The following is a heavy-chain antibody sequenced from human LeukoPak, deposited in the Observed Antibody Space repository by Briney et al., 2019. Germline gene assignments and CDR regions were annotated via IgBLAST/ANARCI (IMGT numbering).Heavy chain of an antibody. V-gene: IGHV3-7*01. J-gene: IGHJ6*03. D-gene: IGHD1-26*01. CDR1: GFTFSYHW. CDR3: ARDGVGIDYYYFYYMDV. CDR2: IKLDGSEQ. Sequence: GGSLRLSCAASGFTFSYHWMAWVRQAPGKGLEWVASIKLDGSEQYYLDSVKGRFAISRDNAKNLMNLQMNILRAEDTAIYYCARDGVGIDYYYFYYMDVWGKGTTVTVSS.